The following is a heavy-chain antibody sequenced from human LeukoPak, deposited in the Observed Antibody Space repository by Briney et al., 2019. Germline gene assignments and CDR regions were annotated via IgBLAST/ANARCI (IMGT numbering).Heavy chain of an antibody. CDR1: GGSISSSSYY. D-gene: IGHD5-18*01. CDR2: IYYSGST. Sequence: PSETLSLTCTVSGGSISSSSYYWGWIRQPPGKGLESIGSIYYSGSTYYNPSLKSRVTISVDTSKNQFSLKLSSMTAADTAVYYCARNSYSTPTINWFDPWGQGTLVTVSS. J-gene: IGHJ5*02. V-gene: IGHV4-39*01. CDR3: ARNSYSTPTINWFDP.